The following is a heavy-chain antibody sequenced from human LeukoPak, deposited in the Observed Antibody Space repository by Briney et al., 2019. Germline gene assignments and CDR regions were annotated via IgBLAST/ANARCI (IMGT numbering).Heavy chain of an antibody. D-gene: IGHD3-10*01. Sequence: ASVKVSCKASGYTFTSYGISWVRQAPGQGLEWMGWISAYNGNTNYAQKLQGRVTMTTDTSTSTAYMELRSLRSDDTAVYYCATYGSGSSPDAFDIWAKGQWSPSLQ. CDR3: ATYGSGSSPDAFDI. CDR2: ISAYNGNT. J-gene: IGHJ3*02. CDR1: GYTFTSYG. V-gene: IGHV1-18*01.